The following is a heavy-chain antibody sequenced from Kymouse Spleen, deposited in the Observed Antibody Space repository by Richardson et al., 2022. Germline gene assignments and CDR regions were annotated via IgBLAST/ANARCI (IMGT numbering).Heavy chain of an antibody. V-gene: IGHV3-33*01. J-gene: IGHJ3*02. Sequence: QVQLVESGGGVVQPGRSLRLSCAASGFTFSSYGMHWVRQAPGKGLEWVAVIWYDGSNKYYADSVKGRFTISRDNSKNTLYLQMNSLRAEDTAVYYCARDQGTMVRGVPDAFDIWGQGTMVTVSS. CDR3: ARDQGTMVRGVPDAFDI. CDR1: GFTFSSYG. D-gene: IGHD3-10*01. CDR2: IWYDGSNK.